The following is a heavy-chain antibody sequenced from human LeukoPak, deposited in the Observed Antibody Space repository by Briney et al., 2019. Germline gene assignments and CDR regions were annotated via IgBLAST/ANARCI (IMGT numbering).Heavy chain of an antibody. J-gene: IGHJ4*02. CDR3: AKGSLGSWYYFDY. Sequence: GGSLRLSCAASGFTFDDHAMSWVRQAPGKGPEWVSTFSRSGSDTYYADSVKGRFTIFRDNSKNTLYLQMNSLRAEDTAVYYCAKGSLGSWYYFDYWGQGTLVTVSS. V-gene: IGHV3-23*01. CDR2: FSRSGSDT. CDR1: GFTFDDHA. D-gene: IGHD6-13*01.